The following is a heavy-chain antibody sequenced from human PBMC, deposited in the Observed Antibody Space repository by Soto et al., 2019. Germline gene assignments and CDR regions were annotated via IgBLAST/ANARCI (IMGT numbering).Heavy chain of an antibody. CDR1: GGTFSTYA. V-gene: IGHV1-69*12. CDR2: IIPMFGTA. Sequence: QVQLVQSGAEVKKPESSVKVSCKAPGGTFSTYAISWVRQAPGQGLEWMGGIIPMFGTANYAQRFQDRVTITANDSTTTDYTELSSLRSEDTAVYFCATGIQLWLRRINNGYSGWGQGTLVTVSS. J-gene: IGHJ4*02. CDR3: ATGIQLWLRRINNGYSG. D-gene: IGHD5-18*01.